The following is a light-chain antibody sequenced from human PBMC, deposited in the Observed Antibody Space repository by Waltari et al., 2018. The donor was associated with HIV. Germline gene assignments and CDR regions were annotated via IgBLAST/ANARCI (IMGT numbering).Light chain of an antibody. CDR1: QDNSNY. CDR3: QQYDNLPIT. Sequence: DIQMTQSPSSLSASVGDRVTITCQASQDNSNYLNWYQQKAGKAPKLLIYDASNLETGVPSRFSGSGSGTDFTFTISSLQPEYIATYYCQQYDNLPITFGQGTRLEIK. V-gene: IGKV1-33*01. J-gene: IGKJ5*01. CDR2: DAS.